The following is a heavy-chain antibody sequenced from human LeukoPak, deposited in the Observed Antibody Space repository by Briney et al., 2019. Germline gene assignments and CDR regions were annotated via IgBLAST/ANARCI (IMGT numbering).Heavy chain of an antibody. CDR2: IDPNSGDT. D-gene: IGHD6-19*01. CDR3: ARDKSGNSGWYSYFDY. Sequence: GASVKVSCKVSGYTLTELSMHWVRQAPGQGLEWMGWIDPNSGDTNYAQRFQGRVTMTRDTSIGTAYMELSGLRSHDTALYYCARDKSGNSGWYSYFDYWGQGTLVTVSS. CDR1: GYTLTELS. V-gene: IGHV1-2*02. J-gene: IGHJ4*02.